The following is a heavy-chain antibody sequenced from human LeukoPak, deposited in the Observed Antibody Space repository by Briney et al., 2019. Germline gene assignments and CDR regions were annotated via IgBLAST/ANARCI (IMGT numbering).Heavy chain of an antibody. CDR2: IYYSGSI. V-gene: IGHV4-59*12. Sequence: SETLSLTCTVSGGSISSYYWSWIRQPPGEGLEWIGYIYYSGSINYNPSLKSRVTISVDTSKNQFSLNLKSVTAADTAMYYCARDGVVTMELDFWGQGTLVTVSS. CDR3: ARDGVVTMELDF. J-gene: IGHJ4*02. CDR1: GGSISSYY. D-gene: IGHD3-10*01.